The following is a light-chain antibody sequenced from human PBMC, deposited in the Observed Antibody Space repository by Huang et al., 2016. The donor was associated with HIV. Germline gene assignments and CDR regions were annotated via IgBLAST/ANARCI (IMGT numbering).Light chain of an antibody. CDR3: QQYNSYRT. CDR1: QSISNS. J-gene: IGKJ1*01. CDR2: KAS. V-gene: IGKV1-5*03. Sequence: DIQMTQSPSTLSASVGDRVTITCRARQSISNSLAWDQQKPGKAPKLLIYKASTLESGVPSRFSGSGSGTEFTLTISSLQPDDFATYYCQQYNSYRTFGQGTKVEIK.